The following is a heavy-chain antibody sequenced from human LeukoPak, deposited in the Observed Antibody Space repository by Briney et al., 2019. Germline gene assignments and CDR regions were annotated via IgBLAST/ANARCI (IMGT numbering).Heavy chain of an antibody. CDR3: AKSLIPYYYYYGMDV. V-gene: IGHV3-30-3*02. Sequence: PGGSLRLSCAASGFTFSSYTMHWVRQAPGQGLEWVAVISYDGNNKYYADSVKGRFTFSRDNSKNTLYLQMNSLRAEDTAVYYCAKSLIPYYYYYGMDVWGQGTTVTVSS. J-gene: IGHJ6*02. CDR2: ISYDGNNK. CDR1: GFTFSSYT.